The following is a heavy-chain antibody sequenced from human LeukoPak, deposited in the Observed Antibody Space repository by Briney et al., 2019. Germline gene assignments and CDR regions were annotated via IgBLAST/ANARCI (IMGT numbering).Heavy chain of an antibody. CDR2: INPNSGGA. CDR1: GYTFTSYY. Sequence: ASAKVSCKASGYTFTSYYMHWVRQAPGPGLEWMGWINPNSGGANYAQKCQGRVTMTRDTSISTAYMELSRLRSDDTAVYYCARGARIAVAGPEGSFDYWGQGTLVTVSS. CDR3: ARGARIAVAGPEGSFDY. J-gene: IGHJ4*02. V-gene: IGHV1-2*02. D-gene: IGHD6-19*01.